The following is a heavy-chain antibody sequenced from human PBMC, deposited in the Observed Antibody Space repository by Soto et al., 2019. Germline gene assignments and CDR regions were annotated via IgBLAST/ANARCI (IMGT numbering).Heavy chain of an antibody. CDR3: AKDIVVVSAYYFYTMDV. J-gene: IGHJ6*02. V-gene: IGHV4-59*01. CDR1: GGSISTYY. CDR2: IYSSGST. Sequence: QVQLQESGPGLVKPSETLSLTCTVSGGSISTYYWSWIRQPPGKGLEWIGYIYSSGSTNYNPSLKSRVTISVDTSKNQFSLKLSCVTAADTAVYYCAKDIVVVSAYYFYTMDVWGQGTTVTVSS. D-gene: IGHD2-2*01.